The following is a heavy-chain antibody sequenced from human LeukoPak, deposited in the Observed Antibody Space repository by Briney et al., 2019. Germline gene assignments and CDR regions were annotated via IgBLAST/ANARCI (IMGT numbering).Heavy chain of an antibody. CDR1: GYTFTSYG. Sequence: GSVKVSCQASGYTFTSYGISWVRQAPGQGLEWMGWISAYNGNTNYAQKLQGRVTMTTDTSTSTAYMELRSLRSDDTAVYYCARVGSAVGYSSSFTYYYFDYWGQGTLVTVSS. CDR3: ARVGSAVGYSSSFTYYYFDY. D-gene: IGHD6-6*01. V-gene: IGHV1-18*01. J-gene: IGHJ4*02. CDR2: ISAYNGNT.